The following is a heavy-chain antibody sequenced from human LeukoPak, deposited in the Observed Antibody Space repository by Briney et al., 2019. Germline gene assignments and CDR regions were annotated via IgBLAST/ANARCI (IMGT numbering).Heavy chain of an antibody. Sequence: GESLKISCKASGYSFTSYWIGWVRQMPGKGLEWMGIIDPSDSETRYTPSFQGQVTISADKSISTAYLQWSSLKASDTAMYYCARHNSGDYGLDIWGQGTLVTVSS. D-gene: IGHD4-17*01. V-gene: IGHV5-51*01. CDR1: GYSFTSYW. J-gene: IGHJ5*02. CDR3: ARHNSGDYGLDI. CDR2: IDPSDSET.